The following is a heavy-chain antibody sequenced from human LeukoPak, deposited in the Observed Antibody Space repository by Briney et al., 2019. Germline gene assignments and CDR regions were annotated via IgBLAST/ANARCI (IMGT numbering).Heavy chain of an antibody. CDR3: ARGIVGATTWYYYYYYMDV. V-gene: IGHV4-59*08. CDR2: IYYSGST. J-gene: IGHJ6*03. D-gene: IGHD1-26*01. Sequence: SESLSLTCTVSGGSISSYYWSWIRQPPGKGLEWIGYIYYSGSTNYNPSLKSRVTISVDTSKNQFSLKLSSVTAADTAVYYCARGIVGATTWYYYYYYMDVWGKGTTVTVSS. CDR1: GGSISSYY.